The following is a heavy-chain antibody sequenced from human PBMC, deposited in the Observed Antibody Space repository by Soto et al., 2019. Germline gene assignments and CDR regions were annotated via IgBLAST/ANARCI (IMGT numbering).Heavy chain of an antibody. CDR3: ARVGITVSYYFDY. V-gene: IGHV4-31*03. CDR1: GGSISSGGYY. Sequence: SETLSLTCTVSGGSISSGGYYWSWIRQHPGKGLEWIGYIYYSGSTYYNPSLKSRVTISVDTSKNQFSLKLSSVTAADTAVYYCARVGITVSYYFDYWGQGTTVTVSS. J-gene: IGHJ4*02. D-gene: IGHD6-19*01. CDR2: IYYSGST.